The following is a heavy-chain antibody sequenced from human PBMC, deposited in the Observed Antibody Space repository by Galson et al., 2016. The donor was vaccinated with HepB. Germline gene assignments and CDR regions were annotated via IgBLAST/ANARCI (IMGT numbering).Heavy chain of an antibody. CDR1: GYSFTNYW. D-gene: IGHD6-13*01. V-gene: IGHV5-51*01. CDR3: AGHREYSNSWYIDY. CDR2: IFPGDSDT. J-gene: IGHJ4*02. Sequence: QSGAEVKKPGESLKISCKGSGYSFTNYWIGWVRQMPGKGLEWMGIIFPGDSDTRYSPSFQGQVTIAADKSISTAYLPWSSLKASDTAIYYCAGHREYSNSWYIDYWGQGTLVTVSS.